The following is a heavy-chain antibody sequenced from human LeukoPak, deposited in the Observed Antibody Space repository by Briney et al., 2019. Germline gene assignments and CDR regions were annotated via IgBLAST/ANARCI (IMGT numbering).Heavy chain of an antibody. CDR1: GYTFTGYY. Sequence: ASVKVSCKASGYTFTGYYMHWARQAPGQGREGMGWINPNSGGTNYAQKFQGRGTMTRDTSISTAYMELSRLRSDDTAVYYCARPTKLGGTGDLPRSLYYFDYWGQGTLVTVSS. CDR3: ARPTKLGGTGDLPRSLYYFDY. J-gene: IGHJ4*02. D-gene: IGHD7-27*01. CDR2: INPNSGGT. V-gene: IGHV1-2*02.